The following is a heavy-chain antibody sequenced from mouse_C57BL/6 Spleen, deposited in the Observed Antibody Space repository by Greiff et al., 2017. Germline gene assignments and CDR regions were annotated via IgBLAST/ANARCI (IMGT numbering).Heavy chain of an antibody. Sequence: VQLQQPGAELVKPGASVKLSCKASGYTFTSYWMHWVKQRPGQGLEWIGMIHPNSGSTNYNEKFKSKATLTADKSSSTAYMQLSSLTSEDSAVYYCARPPSYYDCDWGTWFAYWGQGTLVTVSA. D-gene: IGHD2-4*01. CDR3: ARPPSYYDCDWGTWFAY. J-gene: IGHJ3*01. CDR1: GYTFTSYW. V-gene: IGHV1-64*01. CDR2: IHPNSGST.